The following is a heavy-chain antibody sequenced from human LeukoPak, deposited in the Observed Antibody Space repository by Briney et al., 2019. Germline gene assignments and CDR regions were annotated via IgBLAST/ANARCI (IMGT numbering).Heavy chain of an antibody. V-gene: IGHV6-1*01. J-gene: IGHJ5*02. CDR1: GASVSSNSAA. D-gene: IGHD3-10*01. CDR3: ARNPVSVTGENWFDP. Sequence: SQTLSLTCAISGASVSSNSAAWNWIRQSPSRGLEWLGRTYYRSKWSNDYAVSVKNRITITASSSKNQFYLQLNSVTPDDTAVYYCARNPVSVTGENWFDPWGQGTLVTVSS. CDR2: TYYRSKWSN.